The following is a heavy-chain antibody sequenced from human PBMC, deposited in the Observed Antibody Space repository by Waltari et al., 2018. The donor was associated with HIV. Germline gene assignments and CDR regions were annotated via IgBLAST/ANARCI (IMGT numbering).Heavy chain of an antibody. CDR2: ISCGGTK. Sequence: EVQLVESGGGLVQPGGSLRLSCAGSGFTFSNYEMTWVRQAPGKGLEWISYISCGGTKYYADSVKGRFSISRDNAKNSLYLQMNSLRAEDTAVYYCAKAVGDTSGRYWGGDVWGQGTTVTVSS. CDR3: AKAVGDTSGRYWGGDV. CDR1: GFTFSNYE. J-gene: IGHJ6*02. V-gene: IGHV3-48*03. D-gene: IGHD6-19*01.